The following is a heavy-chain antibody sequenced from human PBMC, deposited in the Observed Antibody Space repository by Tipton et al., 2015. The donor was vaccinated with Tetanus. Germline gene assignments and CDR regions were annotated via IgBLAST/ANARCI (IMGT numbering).Heavy chain of an antibody. CDR3: VRSHVFRLTLFGEEIPRSGRFDP. J-gene: IGHJ5*02. CDR2: IYYNGDT. V-gene: IGHV4-59*01. D-gene: IGHD3-3*01. CDR1: GVSINNYY. Sequence: LRLSCSVSGVSINNYYWNWIRQSPGKGLEWLGNIYYNGDTDYNPSLRGRATISLDKAKNHFSLRVRSVTAADTALYYCVRSHVFRLTLFGEEIPRSGRFDPWGQGTLVTVSS.